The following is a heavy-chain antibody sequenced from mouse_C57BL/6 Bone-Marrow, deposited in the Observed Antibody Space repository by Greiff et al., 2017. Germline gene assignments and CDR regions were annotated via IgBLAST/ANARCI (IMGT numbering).Heavy chain of an antibody. J-gene: IGHJ3*01. D-gene: IGHD1-1*01. V-gene: IGHV1-20*01. CDR3: ARGYGSAPFAY. CDR1: GYSFTGYF. Sequence: VQLQQSGPELVKPGDSVKISCKASGYSFTGYFMNWVMQSHGKSLEWIGRINPYNGDTFYNQKFNGKATLTVDKSSSTAHMELRSLTSEDSAVYYCARGYGSAPFAYWGQGTLVTVSA. CDR2: INPYNGDT.